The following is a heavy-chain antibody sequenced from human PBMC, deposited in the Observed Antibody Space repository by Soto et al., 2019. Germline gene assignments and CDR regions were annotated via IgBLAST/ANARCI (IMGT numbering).Heavy chain of an antibody. D-gene: IGHD6-19*01. CDR2: IYYSGST. CDR1: GGSISSYY. Sequence: SETLSLTCTVSGGSISSYYWSWIRQPPGKGLEWIGYIYYSGSTNYNPSLKSRVTISVDTSKNQFSLKLSSVTAADTAVYYCARDKVGSGWYLHWGQGTLVTVSS. V-gene: IGHV4-59*01. CDR3: ARDKVGSGWYLH. J-gene: IGHJ4*02.